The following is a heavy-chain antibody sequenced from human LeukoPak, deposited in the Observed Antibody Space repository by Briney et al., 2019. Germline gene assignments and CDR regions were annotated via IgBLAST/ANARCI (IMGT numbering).Heavy chain of an antibody. CDR2: IYYSGST. J-gene: IGHJ4*02. V-gene: IGHV4-59*01. D-gene: IGHD3-10*01. CDR1: GGSISNYY. Sequence: PSETLSLTCTVSGGSISNYYWTWIRQPPGKGLEWIGYIYYSGSTNYNPSLNSRVTISVDTSKNQFSLKLSSETAADTAVYYCAKDAYNYGSWYFDYWGQGILVTVSS. CDR3: AKDAYNYGSWYFDY.